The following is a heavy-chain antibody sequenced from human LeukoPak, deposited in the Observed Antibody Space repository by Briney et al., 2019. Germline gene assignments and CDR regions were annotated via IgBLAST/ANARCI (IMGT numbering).Heavy chain of an antibody. J-gene: IGHJ6*03. CDR3: ARQLQQKDIVVVPAAAPQYYYYYMDV. V-gene: IGHV4-39*01. D-gene: IGHD2-2*01. Sequence: PSETLSLTCTVSGDSISSSSYYWGWIRQPPGKGLEWIGSIYYSVSTYYNPSLKSRVTISVDTSKNQFSLKLSSVTAADTAVYYCARQLQQKDIVVVPAAAPQYYYYYMDVWGKGTTVTVSS. CDR2: IYYSVST. CDR1: GDSISSSSYY.